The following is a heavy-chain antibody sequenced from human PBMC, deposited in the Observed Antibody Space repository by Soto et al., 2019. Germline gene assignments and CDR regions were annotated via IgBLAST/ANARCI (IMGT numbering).Heavy chain of an antibody. CDR1: GDSISSNSHY. V-gene: IGHV4-39*01. CDR3: ARGYSSGWGPKYYYYYGMDV. Sequence: SETLSLTCTVSGDSISSNSHYWGWIRQPQGKGLESIANIYYDGNTYYNPSLKSRVTISLDTSKNQFSLRLNSVTAADTAVYYCARGYSSGWGPKYYYYYGMDVWGQGTTVT. CDR2: IYYDGNT. J-gene: IGHJ6*02. D-gene: IGHD6-19*01.